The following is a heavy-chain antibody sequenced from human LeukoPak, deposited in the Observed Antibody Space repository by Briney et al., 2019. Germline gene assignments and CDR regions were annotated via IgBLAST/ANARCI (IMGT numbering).Heavy chain of an antibody. V-gene: IGHV4-4*07. D-gene: IGHD2-21*02. CDR3: ARGPYCGGDCYFAY. Sequence: PSETLSLTCTVSGSSISSYYWSLIRQPAGKGLEWIGRIYTSGSTYYNPSLKSRVTMSVDTSKNQFSLKLSSVTAADTAVYFCARGPYCGGDCYFAYWGQGTLVTVSS. CDR1: GSSISSYY. CDR2: IYTSGST. J-gene: IGHJ4*02.